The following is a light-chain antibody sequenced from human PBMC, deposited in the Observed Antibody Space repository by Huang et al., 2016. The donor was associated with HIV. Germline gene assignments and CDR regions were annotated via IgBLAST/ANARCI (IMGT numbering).Light chain of an antibody. J-gene: IGKJ4*01. CDR1: QSLLHNNGYNY. CDR3: MQALQTPLT. Sequence: DIEMTQSPLSLPVTPGESASISCRSSQSLLHNNGYNYLDWYLQKPGQSPQLLIFLGSNRASGVPERLSGSGAGTEFTLKISRVEAEDVGIYYCMQALQTPLTFGGGTKVDIK. V-gene: IGKV2-28*01. CDR2: LGS.